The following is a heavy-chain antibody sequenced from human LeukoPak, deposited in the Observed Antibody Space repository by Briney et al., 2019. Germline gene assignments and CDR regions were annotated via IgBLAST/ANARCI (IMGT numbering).Heavy chain of an antibody. J-gene: IGHJ6*03. CDR2: IYYSGST. Sequence: NPAETLSLTCSVSGDSISGSSYYWGWIRQPPGKGLEWIGSIYYSGSTYYNPSLKSRVTISVDTSKNQFSLKLSSVTAADTAVYYCAREMEDKSFSFGELRKNYYYYMDVWGKGTTVTVSS. CDR3: AREMEDKSFSFGELRKNYYYYMDV. V-gene: IGHV4-39*07. D-gene: IGHD3-10*01. CDR1: GDSISGSSYY.